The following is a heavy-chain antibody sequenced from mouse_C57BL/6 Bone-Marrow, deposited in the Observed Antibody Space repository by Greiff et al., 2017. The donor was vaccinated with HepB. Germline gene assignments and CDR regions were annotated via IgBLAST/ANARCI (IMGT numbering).Heavy chain of an antibody. V-gene: IGHV10-1*01. Sequence: EVKLVESGGGLVQPKGSLKLSCAASGFSFNTYAMNWVRQAPGKGLEWVARIRSKSNNYATYYADSVKDRFTISRDDSESMLYLQMNNLKTEDTAMYYCVREAGSSGYGVWFAYWGQGTLVTVSA. CDR2: IRSKSNNYAT. CDR3: VREAGSSGYGVWFAY. J-gene: IGHJ3*01. D-gene: IGHD3-2*02. CDR1: GFSFNTYA.